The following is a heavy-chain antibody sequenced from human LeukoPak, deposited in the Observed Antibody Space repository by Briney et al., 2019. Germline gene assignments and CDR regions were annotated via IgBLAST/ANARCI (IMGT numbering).Heavy chain of an antibody. V-gene: IGHV1-69*16. D-gene: IGHD3/OR15-3a*01. Sequence: GASVKVSCKASGGGALSDYTISWVRRAPGQGLEWMGAILPMLGTAKYAQTFQGRVTITTDDSSSTVYMELSSLRFEDTASYFCARDGLLTRTGMDVWGEGTTVIVSS. CDR3: ARDGLLTRTGMDV. CDR1: GGGALSDYT. CDR2: ILPMLGTA. J-gene: IGHJ6*03.